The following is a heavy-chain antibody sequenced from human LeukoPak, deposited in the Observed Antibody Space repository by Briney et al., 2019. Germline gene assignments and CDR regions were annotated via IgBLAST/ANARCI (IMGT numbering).Heavy chain of an antibody. Sequence: GRSLRLSCAASGFTFDDYAMHWVRQAPGKGLEWVSGISWNSGSIGYADSVKGRCTISRDNAKNSLYLQMNSLRAEDTALYYCAKDIVGAVAGSFDYWGQGTLVTVSS. D-gene: IGHD6-19*01. V-gene: IGHV3-9*01. J-gene: IGHJ4*02. CDR3: AKDIVGAVAGSFDY. CDR1: GFTFDDYA. CDR2: ISWNSGSI.